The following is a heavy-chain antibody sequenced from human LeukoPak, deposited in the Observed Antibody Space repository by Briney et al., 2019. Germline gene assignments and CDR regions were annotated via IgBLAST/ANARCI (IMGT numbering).Heavy chain of an antibody. J-gene: IGHJ6*04. D-gene: IGHD3-10*01. V-gene: IGHV5-51*01. Sequence: GESLKISCQGSGFTFSYFWVAWVRQVPGKGLGWMGVIYPGDSDTRYSPSFQGQVTISADESINTAYLQCSSLNTSHTATDYCAITLDYGSASTRYSDVWGKGTRVIVSS. CDR1: GFTFSYFW. CDR3: AITLDYGSASTRYSDV. CDR2: IYPGDSDT.